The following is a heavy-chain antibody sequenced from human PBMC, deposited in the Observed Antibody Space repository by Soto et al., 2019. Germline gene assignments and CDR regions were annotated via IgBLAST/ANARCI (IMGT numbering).Heavy chain of an antibody. J-gene: IGHJ4*02. CDR1: GFTFSSYA. Sequence: PGGSLRLSCAASGFTFSSYAMHWVRQAPGKGLEWVAVISYDGSNKYYADSVKGRFTISRDNSKNTLYLQMNSLRAEDTAVYYCARDHRPQIYYYDSSGYYSYYFDYWGQGTLVTVSS. CDR3: ARDHRPQIYYYDSSGYYSYYFDY. D-gene: IGHD3-22*01. CDR2: ISYDGSNK. V-gene: IGHV3-30-3*01.